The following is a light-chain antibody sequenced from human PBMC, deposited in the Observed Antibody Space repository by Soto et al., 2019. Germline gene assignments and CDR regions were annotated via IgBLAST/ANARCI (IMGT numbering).Light chain of an antibody. V-gene: IGKV1-5*03. CDR1: QSISLW. Sequence: DIHMTQSPSTLSASVVDRVTITCRASQSISLWVAWYQQKPGKAPNLLIYKTSSLETGFPSRFSGSGSGTEFTLTIRSLQPDDFATYYCQHYKDFSWTFGQGTKVEVK. CDR3: QHYKDFSWT. J-gene: IGKJ1*01. CDR2: KTS.